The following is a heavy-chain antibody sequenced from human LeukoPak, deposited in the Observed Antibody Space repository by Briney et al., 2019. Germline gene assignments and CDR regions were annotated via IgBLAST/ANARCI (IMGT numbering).Heavy chain of an antibody. CDR2: ISGSGGST. Sequence: PGGSLRLSCAASGFTFSSYSMHWVRQAPGKGLEWVSAISGSGGSTYYADSVKGRFTISRDNSKNTLYLQMNSLRAEDTAVYYCAKDSAGSGSTWGQGTLVTVSS. CDR1: GFTFSSYS. D-gene: IGHD6-19*01. V-gene: IGHV3-23*01. J-gene: IGHJ5*02. CDR3: AKDSAGSGST.